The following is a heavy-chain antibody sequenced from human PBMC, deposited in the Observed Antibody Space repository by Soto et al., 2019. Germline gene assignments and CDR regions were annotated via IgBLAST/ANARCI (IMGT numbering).Heavy chain of an antibody. Sequence: QVQLQQWGAGLLKPSETLSLTCAVYGGSFSGYYWSWIRQPPGKGLEWIGEINHSGSTNYNPSLKSRVTISVDTSKNPFSLKLSSVTAADTAVYYCARGRPIDYWGQGTLVTVSS. V-gene: IGHV4-34*01. CDR2: INHSGST. CDR1: GGSFSGYY. J-gene: IGHJ4*02. CDR3: ARGRPIDY.